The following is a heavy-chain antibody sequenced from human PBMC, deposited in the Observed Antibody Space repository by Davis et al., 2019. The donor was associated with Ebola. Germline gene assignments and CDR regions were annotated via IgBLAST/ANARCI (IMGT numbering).Heavy chain of an antibody. CDR1: GASISTGAHY. J-gene: IGHJ4*02. V-gene: IGHV4-39*01. Sequence: SETLSLTCSVSGASISTGAHYWSWIRQRPGKGLEYIGYIYNTGYRYYNPSLKSRATISVDTSNNQFSLKLTSVTAADTALYYCARQGGPETTLDSWGRGRLVTVSS. CDR2: IYNTGYR. CDR3: ARQGGPETTLDS. D-gene: IGHD1-14*01.